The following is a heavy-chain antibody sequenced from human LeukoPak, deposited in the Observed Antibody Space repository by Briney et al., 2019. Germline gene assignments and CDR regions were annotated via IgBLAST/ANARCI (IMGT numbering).Heavy chain of an antibody. CDR2: IIPIFGTA. D-gene: IGHD3-16*02. V-gene: IGHV1-69*05. CDR1: GGTFSSYA. Sequence: SVKVSCKASGGTFSSYAISWVRQAPGQGLEWMGGIIPIFGTANYAQKFQGRVTITTDESTSTAYMGLSSLRSEDTAVYYCAVPFGGVIGGDYWGQGTLVTVSS. CDR3: AVPFGGVIGGDY. J-gene: IGHJ4*02.